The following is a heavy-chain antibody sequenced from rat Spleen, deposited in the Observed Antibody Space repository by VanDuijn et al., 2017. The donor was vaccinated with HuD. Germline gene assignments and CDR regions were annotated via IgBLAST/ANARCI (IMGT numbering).Heavy chain of an antibody. Sequence: EVQLVESDGGLVQPGRSLKLSCAASGFTFSDYYMAWVRQAPTKGLEWVATISYDGGRNFYRDSVKGRFTISRDNAKSTLYLQMDSLRSEDTATYYCARRHYGYTDYFDHWGQGVMVTVSS. V-gene: IGHV5-29*01. CDR2: ISYDGGRN. J-gene: IGHJ2*01. D-gene: IGHD1-9*01. CDR3: ARRHYGYTDYFDH. CDR1: GFTFSDYY.